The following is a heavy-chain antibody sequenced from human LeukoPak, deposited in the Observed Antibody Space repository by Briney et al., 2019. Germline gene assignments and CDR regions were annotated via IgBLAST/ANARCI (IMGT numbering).Heavy chain of an antibody. Sequence: GGSLRLSCAASGFTVRSNYISWVRQAPGKGLECVSLIYSGGSAYYADSMKGRFLISRDNSKNTLYLQMNSLRAEDTAVYYCARVQEGYYYDSSGYKTYYGMDVWGQGTTVTVSS. CDR3: ARVQEGYYYDSSGYKTYYGMDV. D-gene: IGHD3-22*01. CDR1: GFTVRSNY. CDR2: IYSGGSA. J-gene: IGHJ6*02. V-gene: IGHV3-66*01.